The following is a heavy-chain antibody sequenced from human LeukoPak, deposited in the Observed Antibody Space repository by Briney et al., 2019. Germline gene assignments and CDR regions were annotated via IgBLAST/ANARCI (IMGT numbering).Heavy chain of an antibody. CDR2: IYYSGST. CDR1: GDSISRYS. D-gene: IGHD3-3*01. J-gene: IGHJ3*02. Sequence: PSETLSLNCTISGDSISRYSWTWIRQPPGKGLEWIGYIYYSGSTNYNPSLKSRVTISVDTSKNQFSLKLSSVTAADTAVYYCARESITIFGVVWGAYAFDIWGQGTMVTVSS. V-gene: IGHV4-59*01. CDR3: ARESITIFGVVWGAYAFDI.